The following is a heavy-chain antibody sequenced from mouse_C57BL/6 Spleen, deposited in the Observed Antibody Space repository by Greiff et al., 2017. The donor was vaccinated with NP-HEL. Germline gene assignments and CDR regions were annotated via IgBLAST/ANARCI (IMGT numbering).Heavy chain of an antibody. CDR2: IDPSDSET. CDR1: GYTFTSYW. CDR3: AVAGFAY. V-gene: IGHV1-52*01. J-gene: IGHJ3*01. Sequence: QVHVKQPGAELVRPGSSVKLSCKASGYTFTSYWMHWVKQRPIQGLEWIGNIDPSDSETHYNQKFKDKATLTVDKSSSTAYMQLSSLTSEDSAVYYCAVAGFAYWGQGTLVTVSA.